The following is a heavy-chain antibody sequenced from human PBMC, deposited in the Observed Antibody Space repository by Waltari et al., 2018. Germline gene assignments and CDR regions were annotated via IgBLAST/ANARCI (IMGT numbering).Heavy chain of an antibody. CDR3: AREFSRSCFHGLDG. Sequence: QVVESGGGVVQPGGSLRLSCAASGFTLSQYGMHWVRQAPGTGLEWVAIIKYDGSIRTYADSVKGRFTISREMSKNTLYLQVNSLRVEDTAVYYCAREFSRSCFHGLDGWGQGTAVTVSS. V-gene: IGHV3-33*05. D-gene: IGHD6-13*01. CDR2: IKYDGSIR. J-gene: IGHJ6*02. CDR1: GFTLSQYG.